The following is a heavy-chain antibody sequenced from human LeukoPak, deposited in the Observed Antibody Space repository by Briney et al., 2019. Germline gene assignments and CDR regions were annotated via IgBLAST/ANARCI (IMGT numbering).Heavy chain of an antibody. CDR2: IIPIFGTA. J-gene: IGHJ4*02. Sequence: ASVKVSRKASGGTFSSYAISWVRQAPGQGLEWMGRIIPIFGTANYAQKFQGRVTITTDESTSTAYMELSSLRSEDTAVYYCAREEAYYYDSSGDFDYWGQGTLVTVSS. D-gene: IGHD3-22*01. CDR3: AREEAYYYDSSGDFDY. V-gene: IGHV1-69*05. CDR1: GGTFSSYA.